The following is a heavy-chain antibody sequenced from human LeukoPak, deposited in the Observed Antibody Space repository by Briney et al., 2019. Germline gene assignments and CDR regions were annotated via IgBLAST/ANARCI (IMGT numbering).Heavy chain of an antibody. V-gene: IGHV3-30*18. CDR1: GFTFSSYG. CDR3: AKDIGSGGTHAFDI. J-gene: IGHJ3*02. Sequence: PGGSLRLSCAASGFTFSSYGMHWVRQAPGKGLEGVAVISYDGSNKYYADSVKGRFTISRDNSKNTLYLQMNSLRAEDTAVYYCAKDIGSGGTHAFDIWGQGTMVTVSS. CDR2: ISYDGSNK. D-gene: IGHD3-10*01.